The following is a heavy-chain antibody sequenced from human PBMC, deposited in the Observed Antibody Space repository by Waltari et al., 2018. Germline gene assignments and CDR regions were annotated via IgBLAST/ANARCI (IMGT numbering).Heavy chain of an antibody. V-gene: IGHV4-38-2*01. CDR1: SYSLSSGYY. Sequence: QVQLQESGPGLVTPSETPSLTCAVSSYSLSSGYYWGWIRQPPGKGLEWIGSIYHSGGTYYNPSLKSRVTISVDTSQNQFSLHLSSVTAADTAVYYCARMTATWFYFDYWGQGTLVTVSS. D-gene: IGHD6-25*01. CDR3: ARMTATWFYFDY. CDR2: IYHSGGT. J-gene: IGHJ4*02.